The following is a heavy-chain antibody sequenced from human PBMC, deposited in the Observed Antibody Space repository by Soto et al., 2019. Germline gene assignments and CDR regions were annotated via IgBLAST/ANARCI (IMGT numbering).Heavy chain of an antibody. CDR2: IYYSGST. CDR3: AASRAMGAFDI. J-gene: IGHJ3*02. CDR1: GGSISSYY. Sequence: PSETLSLTCTVSGGSISSYYWSWIRQPPGKGLEWIGYIYYSGSTNYNPSLKSRVTISVDTSKNQFSLKLSSVTAADTAVYYCAASRAMGAFDIWGQGTMVTVS. D-gene: IGHD6-6*01. V-gene: IGHV4-59*08.